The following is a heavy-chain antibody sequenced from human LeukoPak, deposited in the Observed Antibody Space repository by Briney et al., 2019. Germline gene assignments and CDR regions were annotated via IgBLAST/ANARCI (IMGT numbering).Heavy chain of an antibody. V-gene: IGHV4-39*01. CDR2: ISHSGST. CDR3: ARHLASYYNY. Sequence: SEILSLTCTVSGVSISSDSYYWGWIRQPPGKGLEWIGSISHSGSTYYNPSLKSRVTISVDTSKNQFSLKVGSVTAADTAVYYRARHLASYYNYWGQGTLVTVSS. CDR1: GVSISSDSYY. J-gene: IGHJ4*02. D-gene: IGHD3-10*01.